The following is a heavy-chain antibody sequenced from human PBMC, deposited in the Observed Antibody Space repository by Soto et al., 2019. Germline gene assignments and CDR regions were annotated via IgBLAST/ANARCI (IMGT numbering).Heavy chain of an antibody. V-gene: IGHV3-9*01. J-gene: IGHJ4*02. Sequence: EVQLVESGGGSVQPGRSLRLSCAASGFTFDDYAMHWVRQAPGKGLEWVSGISWNSGSIGYADSVKGRFTISRDNAKNSLYLQMNSLRAEDTALYYCAKGYGDFTDYFDYWGQGTLVTVSS. CDR2: ISWNSGSI. D-gene: IGHD4-17*01. CDR1: GFTFDDYA. CDR3: AKGYGDFTDYFDY.